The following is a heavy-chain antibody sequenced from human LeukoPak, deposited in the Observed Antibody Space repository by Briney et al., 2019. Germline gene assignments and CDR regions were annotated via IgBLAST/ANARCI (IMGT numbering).Heavy chain of an antibody. CDR1: GYTFTSYG. D-gene: IGHD3-22*01. Sequence: ASVKVSCKASGYTFTSYGISTVRQAPGHGLKWMGWISAYNGNTNYARNLQGRVTMTTDTSTSTAYMELRSLRCDDTAVYYCATLRDSSGYSDWGQGTLVTVSS. CDR2: ISAYNGNT. V-gene: IGHV1-18*01. J-gene: IGHJ4*02. CDR3: ATLRDSSGYSD.